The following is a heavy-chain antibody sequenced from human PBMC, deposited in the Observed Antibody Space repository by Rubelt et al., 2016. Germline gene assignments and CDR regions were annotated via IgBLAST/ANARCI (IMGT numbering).Heavy chain of an antibody. CDR3: TRDPIFRPSD. V-gene: IGHV3-11*05. Sequence: QVQFVESGGGLVKPGGSLRLSCAASGFTFSDYYMSWIRQAPGKGLESVSYISVSSTYTHYADSVKGRFTISRDNSKNILDLQMNSLRAEDTAVYYCTRDPIFRPSDWGQGTTVTVSS. CDR1: GFTFSDYY. CDR2: ISVSSTYT. D-gene: IGHD3-9*01. J-gene: IGHJ6*02.